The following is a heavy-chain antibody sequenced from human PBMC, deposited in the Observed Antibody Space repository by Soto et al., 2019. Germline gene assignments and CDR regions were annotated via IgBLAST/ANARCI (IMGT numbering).Heavy chain of an antibody. D-gene: IGHD3-3*01. CDR1: GFTFDDYA. V-gene: IGHV3-9*01. CDR2: ISWNSGSI. J-gene: IGHJ6*02. CDR3: AKDIRSDYYGMDV. Sequence: EVQLVESGGGLVQPGRSLRLSCAASGFTFDDYAMHWVRQAPGKGLEWVSGISWNSGSIGYADSVKGRFTISRDNAKNSLYLQMNSLRAEDTALYYCAKDIRSDYYGMDVWGQGTTVTVSS.